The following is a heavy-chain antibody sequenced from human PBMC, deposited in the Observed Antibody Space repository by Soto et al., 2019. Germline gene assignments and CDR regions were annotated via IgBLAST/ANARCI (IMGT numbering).Heavy chain of an antibody. CDR1: GGTFGSYG. CDR2: VIPIVGTI. Sequence: QVQMLQSGAEVKKPGSSVKVSCKASGGTFGSYGFSWVRQSPGQGLEWLGGVIPIVGTINYAQKFQGRVTITADESTTTAYIELNSLTSEDTAVYYCARDSPYGGDYGDWFAPWGQGTRVTVSP. J-gene: IGHJ5*02. CDR3: ARDSPYGGDYGDWFAP. D-gene: IGHD4-17*01. V-gene: IGHV1-69*01.